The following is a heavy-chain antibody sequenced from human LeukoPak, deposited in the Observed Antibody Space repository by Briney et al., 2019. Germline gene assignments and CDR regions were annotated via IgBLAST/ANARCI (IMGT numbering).Heavy chain of an antibody. J-gene: IGHJ4*02. Sequence: PGGSLSLSCAASGFTFSDYYMSWIRQAPGKGPEWVSYICDSGRTIYYADSVKGRFTISRDNAKNSVYLQMNNLRAEDTAVYYCARDRLGDYDHSGYYDKWGQGTLVTVSS. CDR3: ARDRLGDYDHSGYYDK. CDR1: GFTFSDYY. D-gene: IGHD3-22*01. CDR2: ICDSGRTI. V-gene: IGHV3-11*01.